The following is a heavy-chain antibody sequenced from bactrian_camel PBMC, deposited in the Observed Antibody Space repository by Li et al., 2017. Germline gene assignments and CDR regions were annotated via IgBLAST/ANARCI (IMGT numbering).Heavy chain of an antibody. CDR2: ISSGGGNT. V-gene: IGHV3S1*01. J-gene: IGHJ4*01. CDR3: ATNGGKY. Sequence: HVQLVESGGGLVQPGGSLRLSCAASGFTFSSYWMYWVRQAPGRGLEGVSSISSGGGNTYYADSVKGRFTISLDNANNTVYLQMNMVKSEDTALYYCATNGGKYWGQGTQVTVS. CDR1: GFTFSSYW.